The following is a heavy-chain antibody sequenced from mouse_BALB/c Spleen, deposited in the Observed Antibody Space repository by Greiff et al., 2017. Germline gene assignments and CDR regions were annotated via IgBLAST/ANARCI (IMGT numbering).Heavy chain of an antibody. CDR1: GFNIKDYY. D-gene: IGHD1-1*01. J-gene: IGHJ1*01. CDR3: ARYYGSSFDWYFDV. Sequence: EVQGVESGAELVRPGALVKLSCKASGFNIKDYYMHWVKQRPEQGLEWIGWIDPENGNTIYDPKFQGKASITADTSSNTAYLQLSSLTSEDTAVYYCARYYGSSFDWYFDVWGAGTTVTVSS. CDR2: IDPENGNT. V-gene: IGHV14-1*02.